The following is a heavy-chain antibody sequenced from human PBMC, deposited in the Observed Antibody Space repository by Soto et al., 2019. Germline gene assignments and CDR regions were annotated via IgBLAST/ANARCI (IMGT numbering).Heavy chain of an antibody. CDR2: IKQDGSEK. J-gene: IGHJ4*02. CDR3: ARVSDSSSRYPLDY. V-gene: IGHV3-7*01. Sequence: PGGSLRLSCAASGFTFSSYWMSWVRQAPGKGLEWVANIKQDGSEKYYVDSVKGRFTISRDNAKNSLYLQMNSLRAEDTAVYYCARVSDSSSRYPLDYWGQGTLVTAPQ. D-gene: IGHD6-13*01. CDR1: GFTFSSYW.